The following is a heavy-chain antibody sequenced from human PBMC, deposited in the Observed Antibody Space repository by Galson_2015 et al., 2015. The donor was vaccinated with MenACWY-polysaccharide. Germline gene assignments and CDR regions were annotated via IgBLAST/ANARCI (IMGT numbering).Heavy chain of an antibody. Sequence: SVKVSCRASGYTFTSYDINWVRQATGQGLEWMGWMNPNSGNTGYAQKFQGRVTMTRNTLYLQMNSLRADDTALYYCAKSGGDGVTVFATVPTAPESWGQGTLVTVSS. V-gene: IGHV1-8*01. CDR1: GYTFTSYD. J-gene: IGHJ4*02. D-gene: IGHD2-21*01. CDR3: AKSGGDGVTVFATVPTAPES. CDR2: MNPNSGNT.